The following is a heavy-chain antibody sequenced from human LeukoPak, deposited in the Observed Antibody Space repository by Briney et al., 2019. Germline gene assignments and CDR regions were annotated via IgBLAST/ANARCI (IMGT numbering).Heavy chain of an antibody. CDR3: ARTRGYSYGPDFDY. Sequence: SGPALVKPXQTLTLTCTFSGFSLSTSGMRVSWIRQPPGKALEWLARIDWDDDKFYSTSLKARLTISKDTSKNQVVLTMTNMDPVDTATYYCARTRGYSYGPDFDYWGQGTLVTVSS. CDR1: GFSLSTSGMR. CDR2: IDWDDDK. J-gene: IGHJ4*02. V-gene: IGHV2-70*04. D-gene: IGHD5-18*01.